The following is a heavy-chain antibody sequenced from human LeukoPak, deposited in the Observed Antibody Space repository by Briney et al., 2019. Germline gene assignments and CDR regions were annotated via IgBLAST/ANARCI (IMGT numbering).Heavy chain of an antibody. CDR1: GFTFSSYS. D-gene: IGHD3-16*02. V-gene: IGHV3-48*01. CDR3: ARDLDDYVWGSYRY. CDR2: ISSSSSTI. Sequence: PGGSLRLSCAASGFTFSSYSMNWVRQAPGKGLEWVSYISSSSSTIYYADSVKGRFTISRDNAKNSLYLQINSLRAEDTAVYYCARDLDDYVWGSYRYWGQGTLVTVSS. J-gene: IGHJ4*02.